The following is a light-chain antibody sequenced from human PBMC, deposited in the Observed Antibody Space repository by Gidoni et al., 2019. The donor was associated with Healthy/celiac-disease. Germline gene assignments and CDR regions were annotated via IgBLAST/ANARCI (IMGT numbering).Light chain of an antibody. V-gene: IGLV2-23*02. Sequence: QSALTQPASVAGSPGQSITISCTGTSSDVGSYNLVSWYQQPPGKAHKLMIYEVSKRPSGVSNRFSGSKSGNTASLTISGLQAEDEADYYCCSYAGSSTSYVFGTGTKVTVL. CDR2: EVS. CDR3: CSYAGSSTSYV. J-gene: IGLJ1*01. CDR1: SSDVGSYNL.